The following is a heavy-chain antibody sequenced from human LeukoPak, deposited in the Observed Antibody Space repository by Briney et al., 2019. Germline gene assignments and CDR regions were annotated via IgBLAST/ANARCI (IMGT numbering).Heavy chain of an antibody. CDR1: GYPFNNYD. CDR2: MNPNSGNT. Sequence: ASVKVSCKASGYPFNNYDINWVRQATGQGLEWMGWMNPNSGNTGYAQKFQGRVTMTRNTSISTAYMELSSLRSEDTAVYYCARNSKAYCGGDCFPRSWGQGTLVTVSS. CDR3: ARNSKAYCGGDCFPRS. D-gene: IGHD2-21*02. J-gene: IGHJ5*02. V-gene: IGHV1-8*01.